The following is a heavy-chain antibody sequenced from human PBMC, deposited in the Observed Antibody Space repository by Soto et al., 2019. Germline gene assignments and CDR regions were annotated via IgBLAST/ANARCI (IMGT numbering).Heavy chain of an antibody. J-gene: IGHJ4*02. CDR2: ISAHNGNT. D-gene: IGHD1-1*01. CDR1: GYTFTSYG. CDR3: ARGRYGDY. V-gene: IGHV1-18*01. Sequence: QVHLVQSGAEVKKPGASVKVSCKASGYTFTSYGITWVRQAPGQGLEWMGWISAHNGNTDYAQKLQGRVIVTRDTXXXXXXXXXXSLISXDTAVYYCARGRYGDYWGQGALVTVSS.